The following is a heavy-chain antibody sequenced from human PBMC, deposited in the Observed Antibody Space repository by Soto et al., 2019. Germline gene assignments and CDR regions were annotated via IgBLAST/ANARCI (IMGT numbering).Heavy chain of an antibody. CDR2: IYYSGST. CDR3: ARVWGGAFDI. CDR1: GGSISSYY. J-gene: IGHJ3*02. V-gene: IGHV4-59*01. D-gene: IGHD3-10*01. Sequence: SETLSLTCTVPGGSISSYYWSWIRQPPVKGLEWIGYIYYSGSTNYNPSLKSRVTISVDTSKNQFSLKLSSVTAADTAVYYCARVWGGAFDIWGQGTMVT.